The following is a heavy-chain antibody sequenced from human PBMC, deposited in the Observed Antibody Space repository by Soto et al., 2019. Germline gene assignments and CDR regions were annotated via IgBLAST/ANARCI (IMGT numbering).Heavy chain of an antibody. J-gene: IGHJ3*01. Sequence: QVVESGGGVVQPGGSLRLACVCSGFSVTRDSMTWIRQAPGKGLDWVSVIYTRGNTYHADSVRGRFTLSRDTSTNTLYLQMNSLTIEDTAVYYCARGPAGLDDAFDVWGPGTMVTVSS. CDR1: GFSVTRDS. CDR3: ARGPAGLDDAFDV. V-gene: IGHV3-53*04. CDR2: IYTRGNT.